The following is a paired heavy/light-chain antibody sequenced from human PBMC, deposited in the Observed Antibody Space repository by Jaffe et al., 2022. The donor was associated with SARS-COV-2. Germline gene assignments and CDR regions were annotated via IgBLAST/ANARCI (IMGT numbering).Light chain of an antibody. CDR1: QSFSSSY. CDR2: GAS. CDR3: QQYGSSGIT. Sequence: EIVLTQSPGTLSLSPGERATLSCRASQSFSSSYLAWYQQKPGQAPRLLIYGASSRATGIPDRFSGSGFGTDFTLTISRLEPEDFAVYYCQQYGSSGITFGQGTRLEIK. V-gene: IGKV3-20*01. J-gene: IGKJ5*01.
Heavy chain of an antibody. Sequence: EVQLVESGGGLVQPGGSLRLSCAASGFTFSTYAMNWVRQAPGKGLEWVSAISGGGDTTYYADSVKGRFTISRDNSKNTLYLQMNSLRAEDTAVYYCAKRSPTTVTTRYFDLWGRGTLVTVSS. CDR3: AKRSPTTVTTRYFDL. V-gene: IGHV3-23*04. D-gene: IGHD4-17*01. CDR2: ISGGGDTT. J-gene: IGHJ2*01. CDR1: GFTFSTYA.